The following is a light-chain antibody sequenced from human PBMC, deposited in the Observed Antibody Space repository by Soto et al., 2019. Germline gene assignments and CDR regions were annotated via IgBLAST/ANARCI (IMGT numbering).Light chain of an antibody. CDR1: SSDVGGYNY. V-gene: IGLV2-14*01. CDR3: SLYTSSSTLYV. CDR2: DVS. Sequence: QSVLARPASVSGSPGQSITISCTGTSSDVGGYNYVSWYQQHPGKAPKLMIYDVSNRPSGVSNRFSGSKSGNTASLTISGLQAEDEADYYCSLYTSSSTLYVFGTGTKVTVL. J-gene: IGLJ1*01.